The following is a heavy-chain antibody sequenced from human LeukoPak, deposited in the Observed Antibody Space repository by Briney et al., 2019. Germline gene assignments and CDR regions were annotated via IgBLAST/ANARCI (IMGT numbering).Heavy chain of an antibody. CDR2: INSDGINT. CDR3: ARDLGQYYDTSDNWFDP. V-gene: IGHV3-74*01. J-gene: IGHJ5*02. CDR1: GFTFSNYW. Sequence: PGGSLRLSCAASGFTFSNYWMHWVRQAPGKGLVWVSRINSDGINTSYEDSVKGRFTISRDNAKNTLNLQMNSLRAEDTAVYYCARDLGQYYDTSDNWFDPWGQGTLVTVSS. D-gene: IGHD3-22*01.